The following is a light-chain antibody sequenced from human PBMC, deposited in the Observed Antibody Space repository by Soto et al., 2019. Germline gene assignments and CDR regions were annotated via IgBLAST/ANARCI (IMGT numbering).Light chain of an antibody. CDR3: AAWDDRLDVYV. CDR2: STS. J-gene: IGLJ1*01. CDR1: SSNIGSNT. V-gene: IGLV1-44*01. Sequence: QSVLTQPPSASGTPGQIVAISCSGSSSNIGSNTVTWYQQLPGTAPKLLIYSTSQRSSGVPGRFSGSKSGASASLSISGLQSEYEADYYCAAWDDRLDVYVFGTGTKVTV.